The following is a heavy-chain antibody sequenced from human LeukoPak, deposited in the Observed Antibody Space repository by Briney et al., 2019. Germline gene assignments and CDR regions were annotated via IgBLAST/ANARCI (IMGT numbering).Heavy chain of an antibody. CDR1: GYTFTSYG. Sequence: ASVKVSCKASGYTFTSYGISWVRQAPGQGLEWMGWISAYNGNTNYAQKLQGRVTMTTDTSTSTAYMELRSLRSDDTAVYYCARVRYFGSDGDYPNFDYWGQGTLVTVSS. J-gene: IGHJ4*02. CDR3: ARVRYFGSDGDYPNFDY. D-gene: IGHD3-22*01. CDR2: ISAYNGNT. V-gene: IGHV1-18*01.